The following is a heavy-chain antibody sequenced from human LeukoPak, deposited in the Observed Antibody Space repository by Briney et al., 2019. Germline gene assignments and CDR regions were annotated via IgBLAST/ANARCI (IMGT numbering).Heavy chain of an antibody. V-gene: IGHV4-34*01. D-gene: IGHD3-3*01. CDR3: ARGFRRYYDFWSGNTQPNRFDP. Sequence: PSETLSLTCAVYGGSFSGYYWSWIRQPPGKGLEWIGEINHSGSTNYNPSLKSRVTISVDTSKNQFSLKLSSVTAADTAVYYCARGFRRYYDFWSGNTQPNRFDPWGQGTLVTVSS. CDR2: INHSGST. CDR1: GGSFSGYY. J-gene: IGHJ5*02.